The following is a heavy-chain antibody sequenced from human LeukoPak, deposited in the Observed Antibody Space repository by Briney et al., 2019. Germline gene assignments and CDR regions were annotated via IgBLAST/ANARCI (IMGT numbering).Heavy chain of an antibody. Sequence: SETLSLTCAVYGGSFSSYYWSWIRQPPGKGLEWIGYIYYSGSTNYNPSLKSRVTISVDTSKNQFSLKLSSVTAADTAVYYCARILRITMVRGVRNWFDPWGQGTLVTVSS. CDR2: IYYSGST. V-gene: IGHV4-59*01. CDR3: ARILRITMVRGVRNWFDP. J-gene: IGHJ5*02. D-gene: IGHD3-10*01. CDR1: GGSFSSYY.